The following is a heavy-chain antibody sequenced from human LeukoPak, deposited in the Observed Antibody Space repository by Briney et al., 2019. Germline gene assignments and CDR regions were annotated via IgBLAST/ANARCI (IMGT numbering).Heavy chain of an antibody. V-gene: IGHV3-30-3*01. Sequence: GGSLRLSCAASGFTFSSYAMHWVRQTPGKGLEWVAVISYDGSNKYYADSVKGRFTISRDNSKNTLYLQMNSLRAEDTAVYYCAKGINDFWSGSSYYFDYWGQGTLVTVSS. CDR1: GFTFSSYA. CDR2: ISYDGSNK. CDR3: AKGINDFWSGSSYYFDY. D-gene: IGHD3-3*01. J-gene: IGHJ4*02.